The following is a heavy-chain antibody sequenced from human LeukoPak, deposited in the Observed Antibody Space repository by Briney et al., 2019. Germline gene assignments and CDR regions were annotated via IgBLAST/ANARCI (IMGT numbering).Heavy chain of an antibody. V-gene: IGHV3-23*01. CDR2: ISGSGGST. J-gene: IGHJ3*02. CDR1: GFTFSSYA. Sequence: GGSLRLSCAASGFTFSSYAMSWVRQAPGKGLEWVAAISGSGGSTYYADSVKGRFTVSRDNSKNTLYLRMNSLRAEDTAVYYCAKDCSSGWSYDAFDIWGQGTMVTVSS. CDR3: AKDCSSGWSYDAFDI. D-gene: IGHD6-19*01.